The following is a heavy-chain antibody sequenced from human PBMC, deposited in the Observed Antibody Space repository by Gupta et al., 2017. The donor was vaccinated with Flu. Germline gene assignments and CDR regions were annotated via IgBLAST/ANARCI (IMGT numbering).Heavy chain of an antibody. J-gene: IGHJ4*02. V-gene: IGHV3-30*03. CDR3: ARDSGWKYFDY. Sequence: HWVRQAPGKGLEWLTVMSNDGSNKYYAESVRGRFTISRDNSKNTLFLQMNSLRAEDTAVYYCARDSGWKYFDYWGQGTLVTVSS. D-gene: IGHD1-1*01. CDR2: MSNDGSNK.